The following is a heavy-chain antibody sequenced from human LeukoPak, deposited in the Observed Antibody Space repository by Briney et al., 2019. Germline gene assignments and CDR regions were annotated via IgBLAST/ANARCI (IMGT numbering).Heavy chain of an antibody. V-gene: IGHV4-39*01. CDR1: GGSISSSSYY. Sequence: PSETLSLTCTVSGGSISSSSYYWGWIRQPPGKGLEWIGSIYYSGSTYYNPSLKSRVTISVDTSKNQFSLKLSSVTAADTAVYFCARDPGYSNGWVFDYWGQGTLVTVSS. CDR3: ARDPGYSNGWVFDY. J-gene: IGHJ4*02. D-gene: IGHD6-19*01. CDR2: IYYSGST.